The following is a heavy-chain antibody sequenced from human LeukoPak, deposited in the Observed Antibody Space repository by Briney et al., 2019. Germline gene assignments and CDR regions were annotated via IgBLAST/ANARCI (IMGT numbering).Heavy chain of an antibody. CDR3: AGGSYNYYYYYMDV. D-gene: IGHD3-3*01. Sequence: ASVKVSCKASGYTFTSYGISWVRQAPGQGLEWMGWISAYNGNTNYAQKLQGRVTMTTDTSTSTAYMELRSLRSDDTAVYYCAGGSYNYYYYYMDVWGKGTTVTVSS. CDR2: ISAYNGNT. V-gene: IGHV1-18*01. CDR1: GYTFTSYG. J-gene: IGHJ6*03.